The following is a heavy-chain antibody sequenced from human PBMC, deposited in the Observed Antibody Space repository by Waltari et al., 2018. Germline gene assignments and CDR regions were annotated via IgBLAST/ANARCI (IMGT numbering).Heavy chain of an antibody. CDR3: ARGWIQLWSNYFDY. J-gene: IGHJ4*02. CDR1: GGSISSGSYY. CDR2: IYTSGSN. D-gene: IGHD5-18*01. Sequence: QVQLQESGPGLVKPSQTLSLTCTVSGGSISSGSYYWSWIRPPAGKGLEWIGRIYTSGSNNYNPSLKSRVTISVDTSKNQFSLKLSSVTAADTAVYYCARGWIQLWSNYFDYWGQGTLVTVSS. V-gene: IGHV4-61*02.